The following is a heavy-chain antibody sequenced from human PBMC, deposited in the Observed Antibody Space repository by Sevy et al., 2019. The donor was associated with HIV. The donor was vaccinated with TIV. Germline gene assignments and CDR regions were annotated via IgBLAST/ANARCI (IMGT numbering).Heavy chain of an antibody. V-gene: IGHV4-34*01. J-gene: IGHJ5*02. CDR3: AKDGTTYYDFWSGYKGWFDP. D-gene: IGHD3-3*01. CDR2: INHSGST. CDR1: GGSFSGYY. Sequence: SETLSLTCAVYGGSFSGYYWSWIRQPPGKGLEWIGEINHSGSTNYNPSLKNRVTISVDTSKNQFSLKLSSVTAADTAVYYCAKDGTTYYDFWSGYKGWFDPWGQGTLVTVSS.